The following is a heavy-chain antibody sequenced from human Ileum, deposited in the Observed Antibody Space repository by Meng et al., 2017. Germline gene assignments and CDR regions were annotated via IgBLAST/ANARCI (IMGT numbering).Heavy chain of an antibody. V-gene: IGHV3-33*01. Sequence: GPVGGAGGGVVQLGWSLSPACVAFGSSFSPSGMHWVRQAPGKGLEWVAMIASHGNNQYYADSVKGRFTISRDDSKNTVYLQMDSLRAEDTAVYYCARDRGVRDLDYWGQGTLVTVSS. CDR3: ARDRGVRDLDY. D-gene: IGHD3-10*01. J-gene: IGHJ4*02. CDR2: IASHGNNQ. CDR1: GSSFSPSG.